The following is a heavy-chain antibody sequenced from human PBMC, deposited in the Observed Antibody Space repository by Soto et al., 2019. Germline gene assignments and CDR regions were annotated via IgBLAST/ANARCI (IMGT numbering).Heavy chain of an antibody. Sequence: GGSLRLSCAASGFTFSSYSMNWVRQAPGKGLEWVSSISSSSSYIYYADSVKGRFTISRDNAKNSLYLQMNSLRAEDTAVYYCARMGKNYDFWSGYYFDYWGQGTLVTVSS. J-gene: IGHJ4*02. CDR1: GFTFSSYS. CDR3: ARMGKNYDFWSGYYFDY. D-gene: IGHD3-3*01. CDR2: ISSSSSYI. V-gene: IGHV3-21*01.